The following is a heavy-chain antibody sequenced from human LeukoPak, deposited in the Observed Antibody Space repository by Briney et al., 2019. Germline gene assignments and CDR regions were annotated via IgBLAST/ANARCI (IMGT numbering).Heavy chain of an antibody. D-gene: IGHD1-26*01. CDR1: GFTFSSYG. CDR3: AKNKWERSGAFDI. CDR2: ISYDGSNK. V-gene: IGHV3-30*18. Sequence: PGGSLRLSCAASGFTFSSYGMHWVRQAPGKGLEWVAVISYDGSNKYYADSVKGRFTISRDNSKNTLYLQMNSLGVEDTAVYYCAKNKWERSGAFDIWGQGTMVTVSS. J-gene: IGHJ3*02.